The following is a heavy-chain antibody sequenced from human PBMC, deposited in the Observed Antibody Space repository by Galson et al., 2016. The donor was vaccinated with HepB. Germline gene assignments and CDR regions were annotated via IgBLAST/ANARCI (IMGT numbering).Heavy chain of an antibody. CDR3: AKGDYYDISGYFPFDY. Sequence: SLRLSCAASGFTFKDYAMSWVRQAPGKGLEWVSAISGSGGSTYYADSVKGRFTISRDNSKNTLYLQMNSLRAEDTAVYYCAKGDYYDISGYFPFDYWGQGTLFTVSS. CDR1: GFTFKDYA. CDR2: ISGSGGST. D-gene: IGHD3-22*01. V-gene: IGHV3-23*01. J-gene: IGHJ4*02.